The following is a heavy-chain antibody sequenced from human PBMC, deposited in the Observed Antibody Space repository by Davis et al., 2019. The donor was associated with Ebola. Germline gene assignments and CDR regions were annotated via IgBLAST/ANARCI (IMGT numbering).Heavy chain of an antibody. J-gene: IGHJ5*02. V-gene: IGHV1-69*13. Sequence: SVKVSCKASGYSFTCYGISWVRQAPGQGLEWMGGIIPRFDTANYAQRFQGRVTITADESRSTAYMELSSLRSEDTAVYYCAKDRYYGNNPLYYESETWGQGTLVTVSS. D-gene: IGHD3-10*01. CDR1: GYSFTCYG. CDR3: AKDRYYGNNPLYYESET. CDR2: IIPRFDTA.